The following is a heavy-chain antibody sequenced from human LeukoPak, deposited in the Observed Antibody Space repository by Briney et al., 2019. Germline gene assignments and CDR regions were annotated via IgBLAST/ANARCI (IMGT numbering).Heavy chain of an antibody. J-gene: IGHJ4*02. Sequence: PGGSLRLSSAASGFTVSSNYMSWVRQAPGKGLEWVSVIYSGGSTYYADSVKGRFTISRDNSKNTLYLQMNSLRAEDTAVYYCARRQYSSSWSSFDYWGQGTLVTVSS. D-gene: IGHD6-13*01. CDR3: ARRQYSSSWSSFDY. CDR1: GFTVSSNY. CDR2: IYSGGST. V-gene: IGHV3-53*01.